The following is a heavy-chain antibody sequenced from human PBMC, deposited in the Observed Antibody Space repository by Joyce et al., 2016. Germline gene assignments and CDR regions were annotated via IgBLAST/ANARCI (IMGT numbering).Heavy chain of an antibody. J-gene: IGHJ5*01. CDR1: GGGTFSNYT. V-gene: IGHV1-69*01. CDR2: IVPIFDKT. CDR3: ATGQWLDS. Sequence: QVQLAQSGAEVKKPGSSVRVSCKASGGGTFSNYTISWVRQDPGQGLEWMGGIVPIFDKTKNAHRFQDRLTITADASTSTAFMELSGLTSEDTGLYYCATGQWLDSWGQGTLVTVS. D-gene: IGHD6-19*01.